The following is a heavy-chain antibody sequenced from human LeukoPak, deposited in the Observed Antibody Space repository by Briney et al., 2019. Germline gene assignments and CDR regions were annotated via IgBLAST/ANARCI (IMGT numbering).Heavy chain of an antibody. CDR3: SRENGAFSPFGY. D-gene: IGHD2-8*01. J-gene: IGHJ4*02. V-gene: IGHV4-4*02. Sequence: SETLSLTCGVSGGSISNTNWWSWVRQPPGQGLEWIGEISLTGLTHYNPSLESRVTVSLDKSKNQLSLNLTFVTAADTAVYYCSRENGAFSPFGYWGQGTLVTVLS. CDR2: ISLTGLT. CDR1: GGSISNTNW.